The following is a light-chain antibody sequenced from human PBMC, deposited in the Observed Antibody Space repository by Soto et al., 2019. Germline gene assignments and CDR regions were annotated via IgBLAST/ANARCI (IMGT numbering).Light chain of an antibody. J-gene: IGKJ1*01. CDR2: GAS. CDR1: ETVSSDF. V-gene: IGKV3-20*01. CDR3: QQYGSSRWT. Sequence: EIVLTQSPGTLSLSPGDRAARSCRASETVSSDFLAWYQQKPGQAPRLLIYGASNRATGIPDRFSGSGSGADFTLTISRLEPEDFAVYYCQQYGSSRWTFGQGTKVDIK.